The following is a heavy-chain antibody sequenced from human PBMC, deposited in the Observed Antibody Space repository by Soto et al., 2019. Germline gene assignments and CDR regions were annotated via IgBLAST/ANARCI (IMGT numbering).Heavy chain of an antibody. V-gene: IGHV3-23*01. CDR3: AKSRVVVTLEYFDY. Sequence: PGGSLRLSCAASGFTFTSYVMTWVRQAPGKGLEWVSAISANGGSTYYAESVKGRFTISRDNPKNTLYLQMNTLRAEDTAVYYCAKSRVVVTLEYFDYWAQGILVTVCS. CDR2: ISANGGST. CDR1: GFTFTSYV. D-gene: IGHD3-22*01. J-gene: IGHJ4*02.